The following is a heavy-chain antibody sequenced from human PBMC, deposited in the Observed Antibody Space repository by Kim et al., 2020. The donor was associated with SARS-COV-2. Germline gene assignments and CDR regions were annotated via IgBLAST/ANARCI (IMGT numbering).Heavy chain of an antibody. V-gene: IGHV3-7*01. J-gene: IGHJ4*02. CDR3: ARLTGSGWDFDY. Sequence: YYVDSVKGRFTISRDNAKNSLYLQMNSLRAEDTAVYYCARLTGSGWDFDYWGQGTLVTVSS. D-gene: IGHD6-19*01.